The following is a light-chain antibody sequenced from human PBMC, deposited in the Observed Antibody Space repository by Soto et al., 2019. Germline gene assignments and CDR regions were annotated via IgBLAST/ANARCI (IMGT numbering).Light chain of an antibody. V-gene: IGKV3-20*01. Sequence: EIVLTQTPATLSLSPGERVTLSCRASQNIGDTDLAWYQQKPGQAPRLLIYGVSARGTGISDRFSASGSGTDFTLTISRLEPDDFAVYYCHQYSRSPVTFSPLTFGGGSKVEI. CDR2: GVS. CDR3: HQYSRSPVTFSPLT. J-gene: IGKJ4*01. CDR1: QNIGDTD.